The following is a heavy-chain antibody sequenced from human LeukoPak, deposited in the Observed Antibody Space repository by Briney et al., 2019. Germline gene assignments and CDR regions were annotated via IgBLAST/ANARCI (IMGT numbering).Heavy chain of an antibody. CDR2: INWNGGST. Sequence: GGSLRLSCAASGFTFDDYGRSWVRQAPGKGQEWVSGINWNGGSTGYADSVKGRFTISRDNAKNSLYLQMNSLRAEDTALYYCARDSSSWYRRWFDPWGQGTLVTVSS. V-gene: IGHV3-20*04. D-gene: IGHD6-13*01. CDR1: GFTFDDYG. J-gene: IGHJ5*02. CDR3: ARDSSSWYRRWFDP.